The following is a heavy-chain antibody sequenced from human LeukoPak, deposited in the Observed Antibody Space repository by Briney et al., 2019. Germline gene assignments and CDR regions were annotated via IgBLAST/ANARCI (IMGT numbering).Heavy chain of an antibody. J-gene: IGHJ4*02. D-gene: IGHD4-11*01. CDR3: TRDHYSTKSYFYY. CDR1: GFTFSSYW. CDR2: INSDGSST. Sequence: GGSLRLSCAASGFTFSSYWMHWVRQAPGRGLEWVSRINSDGSSTSYADSVKGRFTISRDNAKNTLYLQMNSLRAEDTAVYYCTRDHYSTKSYFYYCGQRTLVTVSS. V-gene: IGHV3-74*01.